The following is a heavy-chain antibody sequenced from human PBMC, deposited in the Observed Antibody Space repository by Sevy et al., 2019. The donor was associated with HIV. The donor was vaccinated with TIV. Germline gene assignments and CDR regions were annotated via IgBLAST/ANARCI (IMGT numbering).Heavy chain of an antibody. V-gene: IGHV3-11*04. CDR2: ISSSGSTI. D-gene: IGHD3-10*01. Sequence: GGSVRLSCAASGFTFSDYYMSWIRQAPGKGLEWVSYISSSGSTIYYADSVKGRFTISRDNAKNSLYLQMNSLRAEDTAVYYCVRGYYGSGSPYYYYGMDVWGQGTTVTVSS. CDR3: VRGYYGSGSPYYYYGMDV. J-gene: IGHJ6*02. CDR1: GFTFSDYY.